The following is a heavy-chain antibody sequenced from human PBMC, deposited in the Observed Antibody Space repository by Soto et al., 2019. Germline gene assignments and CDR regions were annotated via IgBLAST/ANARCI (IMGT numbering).Heavy chain of an antibody. V-gene: IGHV1-69*01. Sequence: QVQLVQSGAEVRKPGSSVKVSCKASGGTFSRHAISWVRQAPGQGLEWMGGIIPMFGTANYAQKLQGRVTITADESTSTAYMELSSLRSEDTAVYYCARDHCRSTSCVQGWFDPWGQGTLVTVSS. D-gene: IGHD2-2*01. CDR2: IIPMFGTA. CDR3: ARDHCRSTSCVQGWFDP. CDR1: GGTFSRHA. J-gene: IGHJ5*02.